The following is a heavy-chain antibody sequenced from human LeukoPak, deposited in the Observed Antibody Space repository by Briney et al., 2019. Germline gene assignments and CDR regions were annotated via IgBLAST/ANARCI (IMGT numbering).Heavy chain of an antibody. Sequence: ASVKVSCKASGYTFTSYGISWVRQAPGQGLEWMGWISPYNGNTNYAQKLQGRVTMTTDTSTSTAYMELRRLRSDDTAVYYCARGRITIFGVVTDALDISGQGTMVTVSS. D-gene: IGHD3-3*01. CDR3: ARGRITIFGVVTDALDI. CDR1: GYTFTSYG. V-gene: IGHV1-18*01. J-gene: IGHJ3*02. CDR2: ISPYNGNT.